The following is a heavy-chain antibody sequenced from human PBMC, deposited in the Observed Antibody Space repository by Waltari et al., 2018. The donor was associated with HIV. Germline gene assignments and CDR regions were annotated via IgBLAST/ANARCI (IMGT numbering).Heavy chain of an antibody. Sequence: EVQLVESGGGLVQPGRSLRLSCAASGFTFDDYAMHWVRQAPGKGLEWVSGISWNSGSIGYADSVKGRFTISRDNAKNSLYLQMNSLRAEDTALYYCAKDFRRDGYFDYWGQGTLVTVSS. V-gene: IGHV3-9*01. CDR3: AKDFRRDGYFDY. CDR2: ISWNSGSI. CDR1: GFTFDDYA. J-gene: IGHJ4*02.